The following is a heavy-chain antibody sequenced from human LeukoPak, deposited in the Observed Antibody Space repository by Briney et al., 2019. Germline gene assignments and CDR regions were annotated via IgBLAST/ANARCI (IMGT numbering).Heavy chain of an antibody. CDR1: GYTFTNYG. Sequence: ASVKVSCKASGYTFTNYGISWVRQAPGQGLEWMGWISAYNGNTNYAQKLQGRVTLTTDTSTSTAYMELRSLRSDDTAVYYCARERFGGYYLGSSGYYSGYWGQGTLVTVSS. D-gene: IGHD3-22*01. CDR2: ISAYNGNT. CDR3: ARERFGGYYLGSSGYYSGY. V-gene: IGHV1-18*01. J-gene: IGHJ4*02.